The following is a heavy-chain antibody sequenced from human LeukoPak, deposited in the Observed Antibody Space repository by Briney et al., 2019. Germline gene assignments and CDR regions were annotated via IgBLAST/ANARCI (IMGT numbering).Heavy chain of an antibody. CDR3: AYVTYHEMSGYNYSVFDI. Sequence: SETLSLTCTVSGFSISSYEWSWVQQPAGKGLEWIGRIYTSGSTNYNPSLKSRVTMSVDTSKNQFSLKLSSVTGTDTAVYYCAYVTYHEMSGYNYSVFDIWGQGTMVTVSS. CDR1: GFSISSYE. D-gene: IGHD3-22*01. J-gene: IGHJ3*02. CDR2: IYTSGST. V-gene: IGHV4-4*07.